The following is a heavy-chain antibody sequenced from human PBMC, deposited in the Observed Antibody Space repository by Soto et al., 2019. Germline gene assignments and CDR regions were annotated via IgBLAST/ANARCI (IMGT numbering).Heavy chain of an antibody. CDR2: IYPGDSDT. CDR3: ARHMGNVLRYFDWPPVREGYFDY. CDR1: GYSFTSYW. V-gene: IGHV5-51*01. J-gene: IGHJ4*02. D-gene: IGHD3-9*01. Sequence: PGESLKISCKGSGYSFTSYWIGWVRQMPGKGLEWMGIIYPGDSDTRYSPSFQGQVTISADKSISTAYLQWSSLKASDTAMYYCARHMGNVLRYFDWPPVREGYFDYWAQGTLVTVSS.